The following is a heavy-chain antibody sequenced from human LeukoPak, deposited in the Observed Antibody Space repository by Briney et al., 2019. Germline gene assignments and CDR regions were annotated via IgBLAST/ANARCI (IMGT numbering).Heavy chain of an antibody. CDR2: IYYSGST. CDR1: GGSISSSSYY. V-gene: IGHV4-39*07. Sequence: SETLSLTCTVSGGSISSSSYYWGWIRQPPGKGLEWIGSIYYSGSTYYNPSLKRRVTISVDTSKNQFSLKLSSVTAADTAVYYCARVAQRWFGETENWFDPWGQGTLVTVSS. CDR3: ARVAQRWFGETENWFDP. J-gene: IGHJ5*02. D-gene: IGHD3-10*01.